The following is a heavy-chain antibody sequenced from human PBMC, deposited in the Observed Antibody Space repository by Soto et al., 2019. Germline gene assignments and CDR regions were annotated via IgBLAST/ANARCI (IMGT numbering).Heavy chain of an antibody. V-gene: IGHV4-59*08. Sequence: PSETLSLTCTVSGGSFSPNYWSWIRQPPGKGLEWVGYIYYGGSTNYNPSLKSRVTISVDTSKNQFSLKLSSVTAADTAVYYCTSLPIAAATKVGTRQNYYYYYGMDVWGQGTTVTVSS. CDR1: GGSFSPNY. CDR3: TSLPIAAATKVGTRQNYYYYYGMDV. D-gene: IGHD6-13*01. J-gene: IGHJ6*02. CDR2: IYYGGST.